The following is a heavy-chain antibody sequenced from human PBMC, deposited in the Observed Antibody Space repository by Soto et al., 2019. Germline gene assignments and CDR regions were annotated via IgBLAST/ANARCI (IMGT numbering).Heavy chain of an antibody. V-gene: IGHV4-39*01. D-gene: IGHD3-22*01. Sequence: SETLSLTCIVSGGSVSSTNHYWGWIRQPPGKGLEWIGDIYYSGMTRYNPSLKSRVTISVDTSQNQFSLRLNSVTAADTAIYYCARHGYYYDSTGYYYFLWGQGTLVTVSS. CDR3: ARHGYYYDSTGYYYFL. CDR1: GGSVSSTNHY. CDR2: IYYSGMT. J-gene: IGHJ1*01.